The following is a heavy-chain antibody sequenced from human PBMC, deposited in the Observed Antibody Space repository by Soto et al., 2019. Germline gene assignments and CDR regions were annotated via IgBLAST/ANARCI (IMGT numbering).Heavy chain of an antibody. D-gene: IGHD2-2*01. CDR2: FDPEDGET. Sequence: GASVKVSCKVSGYTLTELSMHWVRQAPGKGLEWMGGFDPEDGETIYAQKFQGRVTMTEDTSTDTAYMELSSLRSEDTAVYYCATKRFVPREVPAAGGFGNRYWFDPWGQGTLVTVSS. CDR1: GYTLTELS. J-gene: IGHJ5*02. V-gene: IGHV1-24*01. CDR3: ATKRFVPREVPAAGGFGNRYWFDP.